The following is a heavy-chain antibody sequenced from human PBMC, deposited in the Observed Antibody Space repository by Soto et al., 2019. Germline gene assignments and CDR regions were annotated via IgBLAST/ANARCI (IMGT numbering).Heavy chain of an antibody. CDR2: INPSGGST. D-gene: IGHD3-3*01. V-gene: IGHV1-46*01. J-gene: IGHJ5*02. CDR3: ARGSITIFGVAYNWFDP. Sequence: ASVKVSCKASGYTFTSYYMHWVRQAPGQGLEWMGIINPSGGSTSYAKKFQGRVTMTRDTSTSTVYMELSSLRSEDTAVYYCARGSITIFGVAYNWFDPWGQGTLVTVS. CDR1: GYTFTSYY.